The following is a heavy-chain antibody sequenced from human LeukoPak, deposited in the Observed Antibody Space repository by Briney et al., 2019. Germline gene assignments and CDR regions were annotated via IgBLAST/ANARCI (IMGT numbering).Heavy chain of an antibody. CDR3: ARIYDNSGYYDY. Sequence: GGSLRLSCAASGFTFSTYWMSWVRQAPGKGLEWVANINQGGSEKYYVDSVKGRFTISRDNAKNSLYLQMNSLRAEDTAVYYCARIYDNSGYYDYWGQGTLVTVSS. V-gene: IGHV3-7*04. CDR1: GFTFSTYW. CDR2: INQGGSEK. D-gene: IGHD3-22*01. J-gene: IGHJ4*02.